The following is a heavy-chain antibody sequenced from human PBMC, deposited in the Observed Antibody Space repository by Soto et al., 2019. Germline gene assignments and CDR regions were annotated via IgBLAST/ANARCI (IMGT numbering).Heavy chain of an antibody. CDR1: GGSINSNTYY. V-gene: IGHV4-39*01. Sequence: SETLSLTCTVSGGSINSNTYYWGWIRQPPGKGPEWIGSIYYSGSTYYNPSLKSRLTISVNTSKNQFSLKLSSVTAADTSVYFCARGVVGATAPDYWGQGTLVTVSS. CDR3: ARGVVGATAPDY. CDR2: IYYSGST. J-gene: IGHJ4*02. D-gene: IGHD1-26*01.